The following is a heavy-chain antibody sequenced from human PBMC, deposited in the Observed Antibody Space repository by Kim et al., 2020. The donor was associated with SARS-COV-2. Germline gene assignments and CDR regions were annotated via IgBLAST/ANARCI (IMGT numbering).Heavy chain of an antibody. J-gene: IGHJ6*02. CDR3: AGGQDVDSGRYGGMDV. CDR1: GGSFNDYY. D-gene: IGHD3-10*01. V-gene: IGHV4-34*01. CDR2: INHSGST. Sequence: SETLSLTCAVYGGSFNDYYWSWIRQPPGKGLEWIGEINHSGSTNYNPSLKSRVTISVDTSKNQFSLQLSSVTAAYTAVYYCAGGQDVDSGRYGGMDVWGQAPTVPVSS.